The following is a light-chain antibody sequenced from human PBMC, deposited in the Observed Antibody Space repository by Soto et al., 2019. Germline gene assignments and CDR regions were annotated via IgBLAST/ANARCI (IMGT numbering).Light chain of an antibody. Sequence: DIVMTQSPLSLPVTPGEPASISCRSSQSLQHSNGRNYLDWYLQKPGQSPQLLICLGSNRGSRVPDTFRDSGSSEDFKQKIRSLEADDVGLYYCMQARQTPITVRQGTRLEIK. V-gene: IGKV2-28*01. J-gene: IGKJ5*01. CDR2: LGS. CDR1: QSLQHSNGRNY. CDR3: MQARQTPIT.